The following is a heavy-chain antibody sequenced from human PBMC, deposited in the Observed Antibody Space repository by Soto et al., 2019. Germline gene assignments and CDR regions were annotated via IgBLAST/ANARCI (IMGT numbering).Heavy chain of an antibody. CDR3: ASSKYVVGAPSICTDF. J-gene: IGHJ4*02. CDR2: MYHSGNT. V-gene: IGHV4-30-2*01. D-gene: IGHD2-21*01. Sequence: RLQQEQGLEWIGYMYHSGNTYYNPSLKGRVTISLDHSRNQFSLRLNSVTAADTAVYFCASSKYVVGAPSICTDFWGPGTLVTVS.